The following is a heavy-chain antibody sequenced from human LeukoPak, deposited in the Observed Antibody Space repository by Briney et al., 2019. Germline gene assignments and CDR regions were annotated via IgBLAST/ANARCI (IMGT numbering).Heavy chain of an antibody. CDR3: AKAYIVVVVAATHFDY. V-gene: IGHV3-23*01. CDR2: ISGSGGST. CDR1: GFTFSSYA. D-gene: IGHD2-15*01. J-gene: IGHJ4*02. Sequence: GGSLRLSCAASGFTFSSYAMSWVRQAPGKGLEWVSAISGSGGSTYYADSVKGRFTISRDNSKNMLYLQMNSLRAEDTAVYYCAKAYIVVVVAATHFDYWGQGTLVTVSS.